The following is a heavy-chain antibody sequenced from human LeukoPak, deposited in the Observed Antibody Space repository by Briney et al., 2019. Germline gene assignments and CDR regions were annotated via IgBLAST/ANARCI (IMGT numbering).Heavy chain of an antibody. V-gene: IGHV4-61*05. CDR2: IYYGGSA. J-gene: IGHJ4*02. CDR3: ARRGSSYSFDY. CDR1: GDSISSRSYY. D-gene: IGHD6-13*01. Sequence: SETLSLTCTVSGDSISSRSYYWSWIRQSPGKGLEWIGYIYYGGSANYNPSLKSRATISIDRSKNQFSLKLSSLTAADTAVYYCARRGSSYSFDYWGQGTLVTVSS.